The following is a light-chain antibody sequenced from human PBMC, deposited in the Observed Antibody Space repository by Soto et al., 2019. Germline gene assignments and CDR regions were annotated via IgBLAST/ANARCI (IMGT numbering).Light chain of an antibody. CDR2: RNS. CDR1: SSNIGGNT. J-gene: IGLJ2*01. V-gene: IGLV1-44*01. CDR3: STWDDSLNGPL. Sequence: QSVLTQPPSASGTPGQRVTISCSGGSSNIGGNTVTGYQQLPEAAPKLIIFRNSQRPSGVPDRFSGSKSGTSASLAIGGLQSEDEAEYYCSTWDDSLNGPLFGGGTKLTVL.